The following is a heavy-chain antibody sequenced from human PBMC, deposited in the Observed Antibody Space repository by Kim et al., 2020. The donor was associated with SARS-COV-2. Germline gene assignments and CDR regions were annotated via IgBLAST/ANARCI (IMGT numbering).Heavy chain of an antibody. CDR1: GFTFTSSA. V-gene: IGHV1-58*01. CDR3: AAYQDYDILTGYRGGGY. J-gene: IGHJ4*02. D-gene: IGHD3-9*01. Sequence: SVKVSCKASGFTFTSSAVQWVRQARGQRLEWIGWIVVGSGNTNYAQKFQERVTITRDMSTSTAYMELSSLRSEDTAVYYCAAYQDYDILTGYRGGGYWGQGTLVTVSS. CDR2: IVVGSGNT.